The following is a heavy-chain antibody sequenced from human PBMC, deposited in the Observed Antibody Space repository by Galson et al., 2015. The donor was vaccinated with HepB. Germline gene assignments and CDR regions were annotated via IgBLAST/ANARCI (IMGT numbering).Heavy chain of an antibody. D-gene: IGHD2-15*01. J-gene: IGHJ4*02. CDR2: VSYDGSST. CDR3: ARDKVVAFFDY. V-gene: IGHV3-30-3*01. CDR1: GFTFSSYA. Sequence: SLRLSCAASGFTFSSYAMHWVRQAPGKGLEWVSAVSYDGSSTYYADSVKGRFTISRDNSKNTLYLQMNSLRAEDTAVYYCARDKVVAFFDYWGQGTLVTVSS.